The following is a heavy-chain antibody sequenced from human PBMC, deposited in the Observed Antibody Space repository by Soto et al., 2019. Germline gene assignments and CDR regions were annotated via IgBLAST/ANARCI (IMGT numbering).Heavy chain of an antibody. V-gene: IGHV3-30-3*01. J-gene: IGHJ4*02. D-gene: IGHD6-19*01. CDR2: ISYDGSNK. CDR3: ARDSWAVAGPIDY. Sequence: QVQLVESGGGVVQPGRSLRLSCAASGFTFSSYAMHWVRQAPGKGLEWVAVISYDGSNKYYADSVKGRFTISRDNSKNTLYLQMNSLRAEVTAVYYCARDSWAVAGPIDYWGQGTLVTVSS. CDR1: GFTFSSYA.